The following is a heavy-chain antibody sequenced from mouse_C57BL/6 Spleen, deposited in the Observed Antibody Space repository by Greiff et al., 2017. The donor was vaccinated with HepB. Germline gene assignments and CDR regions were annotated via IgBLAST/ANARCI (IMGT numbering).Heavy chain of an antibody. CDR3: ARDDDGYYWFAY. J-gene: IGHJ3*01. D-gene: IGHD2-3*01. Sequence: EVQLQQSGPELVKPGASVKISCKASGYTFTDYYMNWVKQSHGKSLEWIGDINPNNGGTSYNQKFKGKATLTVDKSSSTAYMELRSLTSEDSAVYYFARDDDGYYWFAYWGQGTLVTVSA. CDR2: INPNNGGT. V-gene: IGHV1-26*01. CDR1: GYTFTDYY.